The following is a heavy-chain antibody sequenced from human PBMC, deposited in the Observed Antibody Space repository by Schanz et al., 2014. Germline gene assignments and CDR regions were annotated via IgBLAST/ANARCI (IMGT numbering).Heavy chain of an antibody. Sequence: QVQLVQSGAEVKKPGASVKVSCKASGYTFTSYYMHWVRQAPGQGLEWMGIINPSVGNTNYAQKFRGRVTMTRDTSTSTDYMEQSSLRSEDTTVYCCARGPSTGAFDIWGQGTMVTVSS. CDR1: GYTFTSYY. CDR2: INPSVGNT. V-gene: IGHV1-46*03. J-gene: IGHJ3*02. CDR3: ARGPSTGAFDI.